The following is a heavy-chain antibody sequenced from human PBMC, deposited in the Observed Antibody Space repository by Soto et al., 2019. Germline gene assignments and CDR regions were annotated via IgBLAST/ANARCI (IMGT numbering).Heavy chain of an antibody. Sequence: SETLSLTCTVSGGSISSSSYYWGWIRQPPXKGLEWIGSIYYSGSTYYNPSLKSRVTISVDTSKNQFSLKLSSVTAADTAVYYCARRNPGRDGYPTGNYYYYGMDVWGQGTTVTVSS. V-gene: IGHV4-39*01. CDR2: IYYSGST. D-gene: IGHD5-12*01. CDR3: ARRNPGRDGYPTGNYYYYGMDV. J-gene: IGHJ6*02. CDR1: GGSISSSSYY.